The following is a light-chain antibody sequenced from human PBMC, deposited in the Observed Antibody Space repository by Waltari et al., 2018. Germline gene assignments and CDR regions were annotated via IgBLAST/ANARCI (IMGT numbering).Light chain of an antibody. V-gene: IGKV1-5*03. CDR2: KAS. CDR1: QSSSSW. Sequence: DIQMTQSPSTLSASVGDRVTITCRAIQSSSSWLAWYQQKPGKAPKLLIYKASTLETGVLSRFSGSGSGTEFTLTINSLQPDDFATYYCQQYQTFGQGTKVEIK. J-gene: IGKJ1*01. CDR3: QQYQT.